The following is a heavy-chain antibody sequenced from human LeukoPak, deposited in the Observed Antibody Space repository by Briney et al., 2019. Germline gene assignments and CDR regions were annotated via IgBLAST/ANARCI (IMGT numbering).Heavy chain of an antibody. D-gene: IGHD3-22*01. Sequence: TGGSLRLSCSASGFTFSTYAMHWVRQAPGKGLEYVSAISGNGGTTYYADSVKGRFTISRDNSKSTLYLQVSSLRPEDTAVYYCVKDLGYYYDTSGYYYFDSWGQGTLVTVSS. V-gene: IGHV3-64D*06. CDR1: GFTFSTYA. CDR2: ISGNGGTT. CDR3: VKDLGYYYDTSGYYYFDS. J-gene: IGHJ4*02.